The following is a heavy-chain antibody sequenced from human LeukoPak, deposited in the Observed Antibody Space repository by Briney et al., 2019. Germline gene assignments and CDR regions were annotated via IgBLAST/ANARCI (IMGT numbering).Heavy chain of an antibody. Sequence: ASVTVSCKASGYTFTGYYMHWVRQAPGQGLEGMGWINPNSGGTNYAQKFQGRVTMTRDTSISTAYMELSRLRSDDTAVYYCARDRRDGYNLNPDYWGQGTLVTVSS. CDR2: INPNSGGT. V-gene: IGHV1-2*02. J-gene: IGHJ4*02. D-gene: IGHD5-24*01. CDR3: ARDRRDGYNLNPDY. CDR1: GYTFTGYY.